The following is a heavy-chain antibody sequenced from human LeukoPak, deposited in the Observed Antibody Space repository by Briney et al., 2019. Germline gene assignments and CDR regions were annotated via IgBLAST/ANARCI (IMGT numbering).Heavy chain of an antibody. D-gene: IGHD1-26*01. Sequence: GGSLRLSCAASGFTFSSYWMSWVRQAPGKGLEWVSSITSSGTYIFYADSVKGRFTISRDNATNSLYLQMNSLGPEDTAVYYCARDPYSGDYGNYYYYYMDVWGKGTTVTISS. CDR1: GFTFSSYW. V-gene: IGHV3-21*01. CDR3: ARDPYSGDYGNYYYYYMDV. CDR2: ITSSGTYI. J-gene: IGHJ6*03.